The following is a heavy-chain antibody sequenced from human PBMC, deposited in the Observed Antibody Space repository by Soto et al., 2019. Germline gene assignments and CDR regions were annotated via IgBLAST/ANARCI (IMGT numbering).Heavy chain of an antibody. V-gene: IGHV2-5*02. D-gene: IGHD2-15*01. J-gene: IGHJ4*02. CDR3: AHRPSYCSGGSCYSGFDY. CDR2: IYWDDDK. Sequence: QITLKESGPTLVKPTQTLTLTCTFSGFSLSTSGVGVGWIRQPPVKALEWLALIYWDDDKRYSPSLKSRLTITKDTSKNQVVLTMTNIDPVDTATYYCAHRPSYCSGGSCYSGFDYWGQGTLVTVSS. CDR1: GFSLSTSGVG.